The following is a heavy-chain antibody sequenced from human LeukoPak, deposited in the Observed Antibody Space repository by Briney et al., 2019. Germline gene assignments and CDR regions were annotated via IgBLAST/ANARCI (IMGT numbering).Heavy chain of an antibody. J-gene: IGHJ5*02. CDR2: IKQDGSEK. CDR1: GFTFSSYW. V-gene: IGHV3-7*03. D-gene: IGHD6-19*01. Sequence: GGSLRLSCAASGFTFSSYWMSWVRQAPGKGLEWVANIKQDGSEKYYVDSVKGRFTISRDNAKNSLYLQMNSLRAEDTAVYYCARGRTAGSGWYLRIKDWVDPWGQGTLVTVSS. CDR3: ARGRTAGSGWYLRIKDWVDP.